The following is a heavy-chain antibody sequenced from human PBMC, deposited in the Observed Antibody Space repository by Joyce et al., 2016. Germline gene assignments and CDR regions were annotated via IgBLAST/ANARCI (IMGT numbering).Heavy chain of an antibody. J-gene: IGHJ4*02. Sequence: QVQLVQSGAEVKKPGSSVRVSCKTSGGTFNNNAISWVRQAPGQRFEWLGESIPRFGTPNYAQMFKGRITMSADDSERTVDMELSSLRSEDTALYYCARVGRGTAARSFDYWGRGTLITVST. CDR2: SIPRFGTP. CDR1: GGTFNNNA. V-gene: IGHV1-69*12. D-gene: IGHD6-6*01. CDR3: ARVGRGTAARSFDY.